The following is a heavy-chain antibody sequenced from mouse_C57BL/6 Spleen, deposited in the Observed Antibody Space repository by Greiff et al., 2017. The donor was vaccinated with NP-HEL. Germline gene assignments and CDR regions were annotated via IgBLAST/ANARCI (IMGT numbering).Heavy chain of an antibody. D-gene: IGHD1-2*01. Sequence: VKLMESGPELVKPGASVKISCKASGYAFSSSWMNWVKQRPGKGLEWIGRIYPGDGDTNYNGKFKGKATMTADKSSSTAYMQLSSLTSEDSAVYFCARWGSYSWYFDVWGTGTTVTVSS. J-gene: IGHJ1*03. CDR3: ARWGSYSWYFDV. CDR1: GYAFSSSW. V-gene: IGHV1-82*01. CDR2: IYPGDGDT.